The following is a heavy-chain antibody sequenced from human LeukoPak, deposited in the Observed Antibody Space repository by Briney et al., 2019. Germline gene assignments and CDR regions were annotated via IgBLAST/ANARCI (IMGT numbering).Heavy chain of an antibody. Sequence: SETLSLTCTVSGGSISSYYWSWIRQPPGKGLEWIGYIYYSGNTNYNPSLKSRVSISIDTSKNQFSLQLSSVTAADTAVYYCAEDRDSSGLRDFDLWGRGTLVTVSA. CDR1: GGSISSYY. CDR2: IYYSGNT. CDR3: AEDRDSSGLRDFDL. D-gene: IGHD3-22*01. J-gene: IGHJ2*01. V-gene: IGHV4-59*01.